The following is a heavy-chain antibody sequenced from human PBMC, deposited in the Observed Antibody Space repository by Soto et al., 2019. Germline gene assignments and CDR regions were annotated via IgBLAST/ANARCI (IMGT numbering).Heavy chain of an antibody. CDR3: ARGRSRFDP. J-gene: IGHJ5*02. CDR1: GGSISTYX. Sequence: QVQLQESGPGLVKPSETLSLTCTVSGGSISTYXXXXXXXXPGKGLECIGYIYYSGSTTYNPSLKSRVTISVDTSRNQFSLKLNSVTAADTAVYYCARGRSRFDPWGQGTLVTVSS. V-gene: IGHV4-59*08. CDR2: IYYSGST.